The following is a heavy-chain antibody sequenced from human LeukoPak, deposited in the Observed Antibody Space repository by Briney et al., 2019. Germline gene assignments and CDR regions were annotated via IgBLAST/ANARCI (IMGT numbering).Heavy chain of an antibody. V-gene: IGHV4-39*07. Sequence: SETLSLTCTVSGGSISSSSYYWGWIRQPPGKGLEWIGSIYYSGSTYYNPSLKSRVTISVDTSKNQFSLKLSSVTAADTAVYYCAREQIVFTMIVGWFDPWGQGTLVTVSS. CDR1: GGSISSSSYY. CDR2: IYYSGST. D-gene: IGHD3-22*01. CDR3: AREQIVFTMIVGWFDP. J-gene: IGHJ5*02.